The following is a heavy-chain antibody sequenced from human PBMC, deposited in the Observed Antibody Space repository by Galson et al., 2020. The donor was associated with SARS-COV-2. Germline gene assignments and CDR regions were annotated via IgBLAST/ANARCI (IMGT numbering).Heavy chain of an antibody. CDR2: TYYWSKGYY. D-gene: IGHD1-26*01. Sequence: SQTLALTCSIPGDNVPSNSDARNWTRQSPSRGLEWLGRTYYWSKGYYDHSVSVKSRLTINPDTSKNQFSLQLNSVTPEDTAVYYCARGLAGGNYYDPLDYWGQGSLVTVSS. CDR1: GDNVPSNSDA. CDR3: ARGLAGGNYYDPLDY. J-gene: IGHJ4*02. V-gene: IGHV6-1*01.